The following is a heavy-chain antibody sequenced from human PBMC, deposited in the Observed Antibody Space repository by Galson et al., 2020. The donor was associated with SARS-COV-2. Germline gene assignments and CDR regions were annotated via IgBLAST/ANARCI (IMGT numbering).Heavy chain of an antibody. J-gene: IGHJ4*02. D-gene: IGHD6-19*01. CDR2: ISSSSYI. Sequence: GESLKISCAASGFTFSSYSMNWVRQAPGKGLEWVSSISSSSYIYYADSVKGRFTISRDNAKNSLYLQMNSLRAEDTAVYYCARDYGSGWLLGDYWGQGTLVTVSS. CDR1: GFTFSSYS. CDR3: ARDYGSGWLLGDY. V-gene: IGHV3-21*01.